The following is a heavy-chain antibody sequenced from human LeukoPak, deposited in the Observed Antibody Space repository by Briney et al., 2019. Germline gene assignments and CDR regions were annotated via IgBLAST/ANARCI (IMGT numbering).Heavy chain of an antibody. Sequence: GASVKVSCKASGYTFTGYYMHWVRQAPGQGLEWMGWINPNSGGTNYAQKLQGRVTMTTDTSTSTAYMGLRSLRSDDTAVYYCARAPPLKDIVVVVAATTNWFDPWGQGTLVTVSS. J-gene: IGHJ5*02. CDR2: INPNSGGT. V-gene: IGHV1-2*02. D-gene: IGHD2-15*01. CDR1: GYTFTGYY. CDR3: ARAPPLKDIVVVVAATTNWFDP.